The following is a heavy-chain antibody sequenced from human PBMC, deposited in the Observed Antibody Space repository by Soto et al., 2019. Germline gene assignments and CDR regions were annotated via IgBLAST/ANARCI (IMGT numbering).Heavy chain of an antibody. J-gene: IGHJ6*02. CDR3: AREQQLGYYGMDV. CDR1: GFTFSSYW. D-gene: IGHD6-13*01. V-gene: IGHV3-7*01. CDR2: IKQDGSEK. Sequence: GGSLRLSCAASGFTFSSYWMSWVRQAPGKGLEWVANIKQDGSEKHYVDSVKGRFTISRDNAKNSLYLQMNSLRAEDTAVYYCAREQQLGYYGMDVWGQGTTVTVSS.